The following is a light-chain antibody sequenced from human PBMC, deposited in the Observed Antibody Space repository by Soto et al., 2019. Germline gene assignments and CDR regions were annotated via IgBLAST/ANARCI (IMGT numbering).Light chain of an antibody. Sequence: DIQMTQSPSSLSASVGDRVTITCRASQSISSYLNWYHQKPGKAPKLLISAASSLQSGVPSTFSGGGSGTDFTLTISSLQPEDVAAYYCQKYNSAPLTFGGGTKVDIK. CDR1: QSISSY. CDR2: AAS. V-gene: IGKV1-39*01. CDR3: QKYNSAPLT. J-gene: IGKJ4*01.